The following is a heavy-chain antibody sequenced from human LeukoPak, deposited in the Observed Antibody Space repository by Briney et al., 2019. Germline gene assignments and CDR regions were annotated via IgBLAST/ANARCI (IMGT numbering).Heavy chain of an antibody. CDR1: GDFISSSSFY. CDR3: ARLVKRVHNTFDI. Sequence: PSETLSLTCTVSGDFISSSSFYWAWVRQPPGGGLECIGSVFYSGTTYYNPSLRSRVTYSVNTSKNQFSLKLTSVTAAHTAVYYCARLVKRVHNTFDIWGQGTMVTVSS. D-gene: IGHD5-24*01. V-gene: IGHV4-39*01. CDR2: VFYSGTT. J-gene: IGHJ3*02.